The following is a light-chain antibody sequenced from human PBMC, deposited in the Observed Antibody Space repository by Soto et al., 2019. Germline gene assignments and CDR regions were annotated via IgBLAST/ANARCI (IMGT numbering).Light chain of an antibody. CDR3: QQYGSSPLT. CDR1: QSVDNY. CDR2: DVS. J-gene: IGKJ4*01. Sequence: EIVLTQSPVTLSLSPGERATLSCRASQSVDNYLAWYQQKPGQAPRLLIYDVSNRATGIPARFSGSGFGTDFTLTISSLEPGDFAVYYCQQYGSSPLTFGGGTKVDIK. V-gene: IGKV3-11*01.